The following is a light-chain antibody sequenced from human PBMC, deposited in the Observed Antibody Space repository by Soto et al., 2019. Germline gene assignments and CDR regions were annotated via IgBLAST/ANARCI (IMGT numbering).Light chain of an antibody. Sequence: IVISQSPATLSVSPGEGATLSCRASQSVSSNLTWYQQKPGQAPRLLIYGASTRATGVPARFSGSGSGTEFTLTISSLQSEDFAVYYCQQRSNWPRTFGQGTKVDIK. CDR2: GAS. J-gene: IGKJ1*01. CDR1: QSVSSN. CDR3: QQRSNWPRT. V-gene: IGKV3-15*01.